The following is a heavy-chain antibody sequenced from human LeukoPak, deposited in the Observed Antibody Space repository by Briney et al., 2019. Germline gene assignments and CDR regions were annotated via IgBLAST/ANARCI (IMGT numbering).Heavy chain of an antibody. V-gene: IGHV1-69*06. D-gene: IGHD2-2*01. CDR3: ASGRTDIVVVPATLRNYYFDY. Sequence: LGASVRVSCKASGGTFSSYDISCVRQAPGQGLEWMGGIMPISGTANYAQKFQGRVTITADKPTTTAYMELSSLRSEDTAVYYCASGRTDIVVVPATLRNYYFDYWGQGTLVTVSS. J-gene: IGHJ4*02. CDR2: IMPISGTA. CDR1: GGTFSSYD.